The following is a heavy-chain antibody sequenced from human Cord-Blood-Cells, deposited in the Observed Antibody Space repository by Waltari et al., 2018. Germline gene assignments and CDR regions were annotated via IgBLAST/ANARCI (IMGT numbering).Heavy chain of an antibody. Sequence: QVQLQESGPGLVKPSQTLSLTCTVSGGPISRGDYYWSWIRQPPGKGLEWIGYIYYSGSTYYNPSLKSRVTISVDTSKNQFSLKLSSVTAADTAVYYCASSQYSSGWYLDYWGQGTLVTVSS. J-gene: IGHJ4*02. V-gene: IGHV4-30-4*08. CDR2: IYYSGST. CDR3: ASSQYSSGWYLDY. D-gene: IGHD6-19*01. CDR1: GGPISRGDYY.